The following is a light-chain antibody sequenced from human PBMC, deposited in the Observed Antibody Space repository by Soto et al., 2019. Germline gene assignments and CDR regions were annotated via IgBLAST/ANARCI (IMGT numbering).Light chain of an antibody. CDR2: EGS. V-gene: IGLV2-23*01. CDR1: SSDVGSYNL. Sequence: LTQPASVSGSPGQSITISCTGTSSDVGSYNLVSWYQQHPGKAPKLMIYEGSKRPSGVSNRFSGSKSGNTASLTISGLQAEDEADYYCCSYADSSTYVFGTGTKVTVL. CDR3: CSYADSSTYV. J-gene: IGLJ1*01.